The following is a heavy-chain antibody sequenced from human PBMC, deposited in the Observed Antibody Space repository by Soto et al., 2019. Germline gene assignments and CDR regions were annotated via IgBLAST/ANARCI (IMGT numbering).Heavy chain of an antibody. D-gene: IGHD3-10*01. Sequence: QVQLVESGGGVVQPGRSLKLSCAASGFTFTSFSMQWVRQATGKGLEWVAVISYDGSIEYYADSVKGRFTISRDNSKNTLYLQMYSLRTEDTAVYFCAREWSTSGDLDYWGQGTLVTVSS. CDR3: AREWSTSGDLDY. CDR2: ISYDGSIE. J-gene: IGHJ4*02. V-gene: IGHV3-30-3*01. CDR1: GFTFTSFS.